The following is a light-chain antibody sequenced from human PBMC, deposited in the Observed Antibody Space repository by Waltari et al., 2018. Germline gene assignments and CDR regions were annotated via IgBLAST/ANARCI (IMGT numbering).Light chain of an antibody. CDR2: EAT. V-gene: IGLV2-23*01. CDR3: CSYTGSSTSYG. CDR1: STDLASYTL. J-gene: IGLJ1*01. Sequence: QSALSQPASVSGSPGQSLTITCTGASTDLASYTLVAWYQHHPNRTPKLLIYEATKRPSGISHRFSGAKSGATASLRISGLQADDEADYYCCSYTGSSTSYGCGGGTKVTVL.